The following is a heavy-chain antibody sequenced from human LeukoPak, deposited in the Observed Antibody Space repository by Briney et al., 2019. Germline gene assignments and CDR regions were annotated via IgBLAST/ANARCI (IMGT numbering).Heavy chain of an antibody. CDR1: GFTFINYL. V-gene: IGHV3-7*01. D-gene: IGHD6-19*01. CDR3: ARWGYTNGWYYFEN. CDR2: IKQDGSET. J-gene: IGHJ4*02. Sequence: GGSLRLSCAASGFTFINYLMGWVRQAPGKGLEWVANIKQDGSETYYVDSVKGRFTISRDNAKNSLYLQMNSLRAEDTAVYYCARWGYTNGWYYFENWGQGTLVTVSS.